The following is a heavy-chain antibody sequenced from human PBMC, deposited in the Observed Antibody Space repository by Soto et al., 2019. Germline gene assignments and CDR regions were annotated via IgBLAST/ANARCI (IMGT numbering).Heavy chain of an antibody. V-gene: IGHV4-39*07. CDR3: ARTDGRY. Sequence: SETLCLTCTVSGDSISSNNYYWGWIRQPPGKGLEWIGSMYHSGNTYHNPSLKSRVTISVDTSKNQFSLKLSSVTAADTAVYYCARTDGRYWGQGTLVTVSS. CDR1: GDSISSNNYY. CDR2: MYHSGNT. J-gene: IGHJ4*02.